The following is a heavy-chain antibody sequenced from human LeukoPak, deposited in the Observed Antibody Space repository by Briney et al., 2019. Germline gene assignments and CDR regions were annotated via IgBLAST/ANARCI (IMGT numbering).Heavy chain of an antibody. V-gene: IGHV4-59*01. Sequence: PSETLSLTCTGSGGSISSYYWSWLRQPPAKGLEGIGYIYYSGSTNYNPSLKSRVTISVDTSKNQFSLKLSSVTAADTAVYYCARYYYDSSGYYYDYWGQGTLVTVSS. CDR1: GGSISSYY. J-gene: IGHJ4*02. D-gene: IGHD3-22*01. CDR3: ARYYYDSSGYYYDY. CDR2: IYYSGST.